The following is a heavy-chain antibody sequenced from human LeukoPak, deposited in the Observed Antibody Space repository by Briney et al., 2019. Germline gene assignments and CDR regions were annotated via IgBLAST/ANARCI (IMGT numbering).Heavy chain of an antibody. CDR2: INTDGSST. J-gene: IGHJ6*02. CDR3: AKAGNYYYYGMDV. Sequence: GSLRLSCAASGFTFSSYWMHWDRQAPGKGLVWVSRINTDGSSTYYADSVKGRFTISRDNSKNTLYLQMNSLRAEDTAVYYCAKAGNYYYYGMDVWGQGTTVTVSS. CDR1: GFTFSSYW. V-gene: IGHV3-74*01.